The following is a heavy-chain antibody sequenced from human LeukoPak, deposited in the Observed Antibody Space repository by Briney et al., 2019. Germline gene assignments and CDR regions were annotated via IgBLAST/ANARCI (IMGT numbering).Heavy chain of an antibody. CDR1: GFTFSNYA. CDR2: IRYDGSTQ. D-gene: IGHD5-24*01. CDR3: AKDDAWLQYGD. J-gene: IGHJ4*02. Sequence: GGSLRLSCAASGFTFSNYAMHWVRQAPGRGLEWVAFIRYDGSTQFYADSVKGRFTISRDNSKNTLYLQMNSLRAEDTAVYYCAKDDAWLQYGDWGRGTLVTVSS. V-gene: IGHV3-30*02.